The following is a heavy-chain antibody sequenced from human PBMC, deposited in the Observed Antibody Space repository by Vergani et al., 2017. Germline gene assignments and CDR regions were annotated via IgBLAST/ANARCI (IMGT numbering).Heavy chain of an antibody. CDR2: LYNPGKT. V-gene: IGHV4-39*01. CDR1: GGSVTSTSYH. Sequence: QLQLKESGPGLVKPSETLSLTCDVSGGSVTSTSYHWAWIRLPPGKGLEWIGSLYNPGKTYYNSSLESRLSLSVDTSTNQFFMRLNSVTAADTAVYSCARPLREGRDGYVTGAFDLWGQGTVVIVSS. CDR3: ARPLREGRDGYVTGAFDL. J-gene: IGHJ3*01. D-gene: IGHD5-24*01.